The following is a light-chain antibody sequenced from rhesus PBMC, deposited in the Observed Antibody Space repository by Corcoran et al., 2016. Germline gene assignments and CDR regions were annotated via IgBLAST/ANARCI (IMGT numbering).Light chain of an antibody. CDR2: YAS. CDR3: QQHNSYPT. J-gene: IGKJ1*01. V-gene: IGKV1S14*01. Sequence: DIQMTQSPSSLSASVGDTVTITCRASQGISNYLAWYQQKPGKAPKPLIYYASNLESGVPSRFSGSDSGTDFSLTISSLQPADFAIYYCQQHNSYPTFGQGTKVEIK. CDR1: QGISNY.